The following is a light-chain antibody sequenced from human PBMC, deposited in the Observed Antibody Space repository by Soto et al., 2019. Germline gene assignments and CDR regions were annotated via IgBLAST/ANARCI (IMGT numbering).Light chain of an antibody. CDR3: GQFVRSPPRT. CDR1: QSVGDTF. V-gene: IGKV3-20*01. J-gene: IGKJ1*01. CDR2: GVS. Sequence: EIVLTQSPATLSVSPGEKATLACRASQSVGDTFLSWYQQKRGLAPRLLIYGVSNRATGIPDRFSGSGSGKAFILTISRLEPEDCALYYCGQFVRSPPRTFGPGTKV.